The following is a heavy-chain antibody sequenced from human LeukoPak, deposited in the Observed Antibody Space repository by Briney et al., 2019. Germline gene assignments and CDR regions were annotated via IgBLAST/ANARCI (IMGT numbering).Heavy chain of an antibody. CDR3: AKGPMIVVVISYFDY. V-gene: IGHV3-23*01. CDR1: GFTFSSYA. J-gene: IGHJ4*02. D-gene: IGHD3-22*01. Sequence: GGPLRLSCAASGFTFSSYAMSWVRQAPGKGLEWVSAISGSGGSTYYADSVKGRFTISRDNSKNTLYLQMNSLRAEDTAVYYCAKGPMIVVVISYFDYWGQGTLVTVSS. CDR2: ISGSGGST.